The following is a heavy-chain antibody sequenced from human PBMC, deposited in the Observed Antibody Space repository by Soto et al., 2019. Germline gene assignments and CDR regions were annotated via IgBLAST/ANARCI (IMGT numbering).Heavy chain of an antibody. CDR1: GGSFSGYY. Sequence: QVQLQQWGAGLLKPSETLSLTCAVYGGSFSGYYWSWIRQPPGKGLEWIGEINHSGSTNYNPSLKSRVTISVDTSKNQFSLKLSSVTAADTAVYYCARGRNFWVAGGKVFDYWGQGTLVTVSS. D-gene: IGHD2-15*01. J-gene: IGHJ4*02. CDR2: INHSGST. CDR3: ARGRNFWVAGGKVFDY. V-gene: IGHV4-34*01.